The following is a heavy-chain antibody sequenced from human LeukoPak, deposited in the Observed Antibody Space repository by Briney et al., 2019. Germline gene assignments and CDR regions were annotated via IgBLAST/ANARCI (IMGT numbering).Heavy chain of an antibody. CDR1: GYTFSAYY. V-gene: IGHV1-2*02. J-gene: IGHJ4*02. CDR3: ARVGAVAGTRD. CDR2: INPNSGGT. Sequence: GASVKVSCKASGYTFSAYYIHWVRQAPGQGLEWMGWINPNSGGTNYAQKFQGRVTMTRDTSISTAYMELSRLRSDDTAVYYCARVGAVAGTRDWGQGTLVTVSS. D-gene: IGHD6-19*01.